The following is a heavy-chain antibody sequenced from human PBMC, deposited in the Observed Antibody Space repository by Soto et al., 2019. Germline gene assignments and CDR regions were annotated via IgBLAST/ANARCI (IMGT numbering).Heavy chain of an antibody. CDR1: GVSFSSFG. D-gene: IGHD5-12*01. CDR3: AREGSGYNL. J-gene: IGHJ1*01. CDR2: IIPVFGRP. V-gene: IGHV1-69*13. Sequence: GASVKVSCKASGVSFSSFGFSWVRQAPGQGLEWMGGIIPVFGRPNYAQRFRGRLTITADESTNTVYLELIDLRSEDTAVYYCAREGSGYNLWGQGTQVTVSS.